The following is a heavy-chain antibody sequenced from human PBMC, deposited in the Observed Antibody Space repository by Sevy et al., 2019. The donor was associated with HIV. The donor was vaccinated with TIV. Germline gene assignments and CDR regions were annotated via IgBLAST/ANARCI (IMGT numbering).Heavy chain of an antibody. CDR1: GFTFSNAW. J-gene: IGHJ4*01. Sequence: GGSLRLSCAASGFTFSNAWMSWVRQAPGKGLEWVGRITSKTDGGTTDYAAPVKGRFTISRDDSKNTLYLQMNSLKTEDTAVYYCTTDALEWLSPFDYWGHGTLVTVSS. CDR2: ITSKTDGGTT. D-gene: IGHD3-3*01. V-gene: IGHV3-15*01. CDR3: TTDALEWLSPFDY.